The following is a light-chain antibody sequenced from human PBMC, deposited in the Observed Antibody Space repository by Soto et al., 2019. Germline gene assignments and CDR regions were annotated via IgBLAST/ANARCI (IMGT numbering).Light chain of an antibody. Sequence: QSALTQPASVSGSPGQSITISCTGTSSDVGGYNYVSWYQQHPDKAPKLMIYEVSERPSGVSNRFSGSKSGNTASLTISGLQAEDEADYYCCSYARSSTYVFGTGTKVTVL. CDR1: SSDVGGYNY. CDR3: CSYARSSTYV. J-gene: IGLJ1*01. V-gene: IGLV2-23*02. CDR2: EVS.